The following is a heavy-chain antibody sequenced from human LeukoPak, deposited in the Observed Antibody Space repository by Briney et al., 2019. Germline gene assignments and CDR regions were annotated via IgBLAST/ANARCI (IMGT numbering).Heavy chain of an antibody. CDR2: IYYSGST. D-gene: IGHD2-21*01. J-gene: IGHJ4*02. V-gene: IGHV4-39*07. CDR3: ARISDSLIDY. Sequence: SETLSLTCTVSGGSISSSSYYWGWIRQPPGKGLEWIESIYYSGSTYYNPSLKSRVTISVDTSKNQFSLKLSSVTAADTAVYYCARISDSLIDYWGQGTLVTVSS. CDR1: GGSISSSSYY.